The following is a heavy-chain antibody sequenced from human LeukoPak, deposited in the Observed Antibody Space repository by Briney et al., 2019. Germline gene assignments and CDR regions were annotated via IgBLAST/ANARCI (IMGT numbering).Heavy chain of an antibody. CDR1: GGSISSYY. CDR3: ARTGWRTDVDAFDI. D-gene: IGHD4-17*01. CDR2: IYYSGST. Sequence: SETLSLTCTVSGGSISSYYWSWIRQPPGKGLEWIGYIYYSGSTNYNPSLKSRVTISVDTSKNQFSLKLSSVTAADTAVYYCARTGWRTDVDAFDIWGQGTMVTVSS. V-gene: IGHV4-59*01. J-gene: IGHJ3*02.